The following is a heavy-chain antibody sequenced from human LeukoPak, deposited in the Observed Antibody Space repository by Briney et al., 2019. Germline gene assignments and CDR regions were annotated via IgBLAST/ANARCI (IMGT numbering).Heavy chain of an antibody. CDR3: AREPVSLGYYMDV. J-gene: IGHJ6*03. Sequence: PSETLSLTCTVSGGSISSYYWSWLRQPPGKGLEWIGYIFYSGSTNYNPSLKSRVTISIDTSKNQFSLKLSSVTSADTAVYYCAREPVSLGYYMDVWGKGTTVTVSS. CDR1: GGSISSYY. CDR2: IFYSGST. D-gene: IGHD3-16*01. V-gene: IGHV4-59*01.